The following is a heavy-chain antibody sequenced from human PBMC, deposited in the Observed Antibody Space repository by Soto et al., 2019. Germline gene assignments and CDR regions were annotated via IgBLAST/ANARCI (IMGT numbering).Heavy chain of an antibody. Sequence: PGGCLKLSCAASGFSLCIYAMSWVRQAPGKGLEWVSAISGSGGSTYYADSVKGRFTISRDNSKNTLYLQMNSLRAEDTAVYYYANDNCNFLFDYWGQGTLVTVSS. J-gene: IGHJ4*02. V-gene: IGHV3-23*01. CDR3: ANDNCNFLFDY. D-gene: IGHD1-7*01. CDR2: ISGSGGST. CDR1: GFSLCIYA.